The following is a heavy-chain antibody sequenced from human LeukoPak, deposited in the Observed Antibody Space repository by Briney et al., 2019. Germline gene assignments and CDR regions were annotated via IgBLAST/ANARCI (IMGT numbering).Heavy chain of an antibody. D-gene: IGHD1-26*01. CDR3: ARMYSGSYYGAFDY. J-gene: IGHJ4*02. V-gene: IGHV3-66*01. CDR1: GFTVSSNY. CDR2: IYSGGST. Sequence: GGSLRLSCAASGFTVSSNYMSWVRQAPGKGLEWVSVIYSGGSTYYADSVKGRFTISRDNSKNTLYLQMNSLRAEDTAVYYCARMYSGSYYGAFDYWDQGTLVTVSS.